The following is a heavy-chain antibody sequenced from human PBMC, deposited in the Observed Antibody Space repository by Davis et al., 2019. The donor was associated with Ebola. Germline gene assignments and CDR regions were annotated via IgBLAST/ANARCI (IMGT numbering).Heavy chain of an antibody. CDR1: SGSISNYY. Sequence: MPSETLSLNCTVSSGSISNYYWSWVRQPPGERLQWIGYIYYLGSTNFNPSLKSRVTISVDTSRNQFSLKLTSVTAADTAVYFCARHQYTGSPDRWGQGTLVTVSS. D-gene: IGHD1-26*01. V-gene: IGHV4-59*08. J-gene: IGHJ5*02. CDR3: ARHQYTGSPDR. CDR2: IYYLGST.